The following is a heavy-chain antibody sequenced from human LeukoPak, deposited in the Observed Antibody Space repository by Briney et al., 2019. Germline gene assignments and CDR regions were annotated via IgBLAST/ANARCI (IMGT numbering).Heavy chain of an antibody. Sequence: KPSETLSLTCTVSGGSISSYYWSWIRQPPGKGLEWIGYIYYSGSTNYNPSLKSRVTISVDTSKNQFSLKLSSVTAADTAVYYCARDVGNFNWFDPWGQGTLVTVPS. CDR2: IYYSGST. CDR3: ARDVGNFNWFDP. V-gene: IGHV4-59*01. J-gene: IGHJ5*02. CDR1: GGSISSYY. D-gene: IGHD4-23*01.